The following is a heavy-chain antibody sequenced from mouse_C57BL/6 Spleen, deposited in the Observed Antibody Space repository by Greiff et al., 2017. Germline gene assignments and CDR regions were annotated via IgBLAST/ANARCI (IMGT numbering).Heavy chain of an antibody. CDR1: GYSFTDYN. D-gene: IGHD1-1*01. J-gene: IGHJ4*01. CDR3: AREGITTVVATEAMDY. Sequence: EVQLQQSGPELVKPGASVKISCKASGYSFTDYNMNWVKQSNGKSLEWIGVINPNYGTTSYNQKFKGKATLTVDQSASTAYMQLNSLTSEDSAVYYWAREGITTVVATEAMDYGGQGTSVTVSP. CDR2: INPNYGTT. V-gene: IGHV1-39*01.